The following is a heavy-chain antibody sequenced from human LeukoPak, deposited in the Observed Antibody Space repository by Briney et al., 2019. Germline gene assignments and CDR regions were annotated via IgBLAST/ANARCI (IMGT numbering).Heavy chain of an antibody. V-gene: IGHV3-74*01. CDR2: INSDGSST. CDR1: GFTFSSYW. D-gene: IGHD3-10*01. J-gene: IGHJ4*02. CDR3: ARDRAYYYGSGDVGY. Sequence: PGGSLRLSCAASGFTFSSYWMHWVRQAPGKGLVWVSRINSDGSSTSYADSVKGRFTISRDNVKNTVYLQMNSLRAEDTAVYYCARDRAYYYGSGDVGYWGQGTLVTVSS.